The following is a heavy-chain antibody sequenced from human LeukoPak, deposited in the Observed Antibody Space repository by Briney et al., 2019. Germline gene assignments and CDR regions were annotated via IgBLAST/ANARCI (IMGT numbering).Heavy chain of an antibody. CDR3: ARGYTYYDILTGYSPTGHFDY. D-gene: IGHD3-9*01. V-gene: IGHV3-21*01. CDR2: ISSSSSYI. CDR1: GFTFSSYS. Sequence: GGSLRLSCAASGFTFSSYSMNWVRQAPGKGLEWVSSISSSSSYIYYADSVKGRFTISRDNAKNSLYLQMNSLRAEDTAVYYCARGYTYYDILTGYSPTGHFDYWGQGTLVTVFS. J-gene: IGHJ4*02.